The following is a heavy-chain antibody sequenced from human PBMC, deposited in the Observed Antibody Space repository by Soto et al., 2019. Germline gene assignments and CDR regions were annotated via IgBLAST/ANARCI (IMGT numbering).Heavy chain of an antibody. CDR3: ARVPSPRGYYGVDV. V-gene: IGHV4-30-4*01. J-gene: IGHJ6*02. CDR1: GGSISSGDYY. CDR2: IYYSGST. Sequence: SETLSLTCTVSGGSISSGDYYWSWIRQPPGKGLEWIGYIYYSGSTYYNPSLKSRVTISVDTSKNQFSLKLSSVTAADTAVYYCARVPSPRGYYGVDVWGQGTTVTVS. D-gene: IGHD3-10*01.